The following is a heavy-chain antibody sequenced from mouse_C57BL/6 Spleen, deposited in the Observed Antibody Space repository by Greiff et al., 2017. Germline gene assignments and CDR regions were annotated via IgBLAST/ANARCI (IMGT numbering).Heavy chain of an antibody. J-gene: IGHJ3*01. D-gene: IGHD1-1*01. Sequence: QVQLQQSGPELVKPGASVKISCKASGYAFSSSWMHWVKQRPGKGLEWIGRIYPGDGDTNYNGKFKGKATLTADKSSSTAYMQLSSLTSEASAVYFGAYGSSPLAYWGQGTLVTVSA. CDR1: GYAFSSSW. CDR2: IYPGDGDT. V-gene: IGHV1-82*01. CDR3: AYGSSPLAY.